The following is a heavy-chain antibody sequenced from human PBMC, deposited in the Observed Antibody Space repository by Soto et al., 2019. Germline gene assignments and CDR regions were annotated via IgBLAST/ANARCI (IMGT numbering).Heavy chain of an antibody. V-gene: IGHV3-72*01. Sequence: EVQLVESGGDLVQPGGSLRLSCAASGFTFSDHYMDWVRQAPGKGLEWVGRIRNKAKSYTTEYAASVKGRFTISGDDSKNSLHLQMNSLKTEDTAMYFCARSGRDDTTWSDDAFDIWGHATVVTVSS. J-gene: IGHJ3*02. CDR1: GFTFSDHY. CDR3: ARSGRDDTTWSDDAFDI. CDR2: IRNKAKSYTT. D-gene: IGHD3-10*01.